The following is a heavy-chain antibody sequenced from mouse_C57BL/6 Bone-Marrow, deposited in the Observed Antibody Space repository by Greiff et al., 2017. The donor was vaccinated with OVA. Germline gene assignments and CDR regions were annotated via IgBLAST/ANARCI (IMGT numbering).Heavy chain of an antibody. CDR2: IDPSDSYT. CDR1: GYTFTSYW. J-gene: IGHJ3*01. CDR3: AGAVFAY. V-gene: IGHV1-50*01. Sequence: QVQLQQPGAELVKPGASVKLSCKASGYTFTSYWMQWVKQRPGQGLEWIGEIDPSDSYTNYNQKFKGKATLTVDTSSSTAYMQLNSLTSEDCAVYYCAGAVFAYWGQGTLVTVSA.